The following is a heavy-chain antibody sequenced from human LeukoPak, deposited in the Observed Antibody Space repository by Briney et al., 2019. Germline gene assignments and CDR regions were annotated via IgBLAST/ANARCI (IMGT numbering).Heavy chain of an antibody. V-gene: IGHV4-59*08. CDR3: ARQVKTYYGSGSFDY. CDR2: IYYSGST. D-gene: IGHD3-10*01. CDR1: GGSISSYY. J-gene: IGHJ4*02. Sequence: SETLSLTCTVSGGSISSYYWSWIRQPPGKGLEWIGYIYYSGSTNHNPSLKSRVTISVDTSKNQFSLKLSSVTAADTAVYYCARQVKTYYGSGSFDYWGQGTLVTVSS.